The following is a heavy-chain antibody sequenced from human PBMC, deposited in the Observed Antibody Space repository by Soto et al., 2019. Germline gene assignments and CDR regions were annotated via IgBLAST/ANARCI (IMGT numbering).Heavy chain of an antibody. V-gene: IGHV3-23*01. CDR3: AKDPDNYGSGSHLDY. CDR1: GFTFSSYA. J-gene: IGHJ4*02. CDR2: ISGSGGST. D-gene: IGHD3-10*01. Sequence: GGSLRLSCAASGFTFSSYAMSWVRQAPGKGLEWVSAISGSGGSTYYADSVKGRFTISRDNSKNTLYLQMNSLRAEDTAVYYCAKDPDNYGSGSHLDYWGQGTLVTVSS.